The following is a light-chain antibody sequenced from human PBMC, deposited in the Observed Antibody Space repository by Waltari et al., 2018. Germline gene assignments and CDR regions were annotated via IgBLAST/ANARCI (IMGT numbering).Light chain of an antibody. V-gene: IGKV3-15*01. Sequence: EIVMTQSPAILSVSPGERATLSCRASQSVSNNLAWYQQTPGQAPRLLIYGASARATRVPARFSGSGSGTDFTLTISSLQSEDFAVYFCQHYNAWPRAFGQGTRVEIK. CDR3: QHYNAWPRA. CDR1: QSVSNN. J-gene: IGKJ1*01. CDR2: GAS.